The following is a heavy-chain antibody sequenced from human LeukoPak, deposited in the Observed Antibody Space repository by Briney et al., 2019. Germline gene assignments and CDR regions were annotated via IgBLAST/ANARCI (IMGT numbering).Heavy chain of an antibody. CDR1: GGTFSSYA. V-gene: IGHV1-69*13. J-gene: IGHJ6*03. Sequence: ASVKVSCKASGGTFSSYAISWVRQAPGQGLEWMGGIIPIFGTANYAQKFQGRVTITADESTSTAYMELSSLRSEDTAVYYCARVVRSSSSSGYYYYYMDVWGKGTTVTVSS. D-gene: IGHD6-6*01. CDR2: IIPIFGTA. CDR3: ARVVRSSSSSGYYYYYMDV.